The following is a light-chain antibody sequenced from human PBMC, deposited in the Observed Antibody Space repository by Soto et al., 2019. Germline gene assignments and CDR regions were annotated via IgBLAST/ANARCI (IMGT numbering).Light chain of an antibody. CDR3: QQYKSGPYT. J-gene: IGKJ2*01. V-gene: IGKV1-5*03. Sequence: DIQMTQSPSTLSASVGDRVTITCRASQNINDFLAWYQQKPGKAPNLLIYKASRLQGEVPSKFSGSGSGTEFTLTITSLQPDDVATYYCQQYKSGPYTFGQGTNLEIK. CDR2: KAS. CDR1: QNINDF.